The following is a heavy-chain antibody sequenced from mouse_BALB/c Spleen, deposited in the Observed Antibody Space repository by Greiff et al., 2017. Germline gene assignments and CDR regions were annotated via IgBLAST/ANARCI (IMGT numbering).Heavy chain of an antibody. CDR3: AGYGNLAY. CDR1: GYTFTSYW. CDR2: IYPGDGDT. V-gene: IGHV1-87*01. Sequence: VQLQQSGAELARPGASVKLSCKASGYTFTSYWMQWVKQRPGQGLEWIGAIYPGDGDTRYTQKFKGKATLTADKSSSTAYMQLSSLASEDSAVYYCAGYGNLAYWGQGTLVTVSA. D-gene: IGHD2-1*01. J-gene: IGHJ3*01.